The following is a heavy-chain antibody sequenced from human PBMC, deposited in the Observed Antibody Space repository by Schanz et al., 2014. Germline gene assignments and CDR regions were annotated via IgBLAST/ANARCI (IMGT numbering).Heavy chain of an antibody. V-gene: IGHV3-74*02. CDR3: AKKVPAYKPFDS. Sequence: EVQLVESGGGLVQPGGSLRLSCAASGFTFSSYWMHWVRQVPGKGLVWVSRIKSDGSSTSYADSVKGRFTISRDNAKNTLYLQMNSLRAEDTAVYYCAKKVPAYKPFDSWGQGTLVTVSS. CDR2: IKSDGSST. J-gene: IGHJ4*02. D-gene: IGHD1-1*01. CDR1: GFTFSSYW.